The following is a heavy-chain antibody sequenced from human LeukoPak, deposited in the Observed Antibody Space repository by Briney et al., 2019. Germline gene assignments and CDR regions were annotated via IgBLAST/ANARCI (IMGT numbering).Heavy chain of an antibody. D-gene: IGHD2-15*01. CDR3: ARDRGYGSGGSCYSGQSGAFDI. J-gene: IGHJ3*02. CDR1: GYTFTRFD. Sequence: ASVKVSCKASGYTFTRFDINWVRQAPGQGLERIGWSNPHSGGTNYAQEFQGRVTMTRDTSISTAYMELSRLRSDDTAVYYCARDRGYGSGGSCYSGQSGAFDIWGQGSMVTVSS. V-gene: IGHV1-2*02. CDR2: SNPHSGGT.